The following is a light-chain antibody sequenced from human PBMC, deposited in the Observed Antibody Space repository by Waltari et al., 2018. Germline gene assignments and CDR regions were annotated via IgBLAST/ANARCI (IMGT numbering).Light chain of an antibody. J-gene: IGKJ1*01. V-gene: IGKV1-6*02. CDR2: GAS. CDR3: LQDYIYPRT. CDR1: QGIRVY. Sequence: AIQLTQSPSSLSASVGDKVTITFRASQGIRVYLAWYQQKPGKAPKLLIYGASSLQSGVPSRFSGGASGSDFTLTISSLQPEDSATYYCLQDYIYPRTFGQGTKVELK.